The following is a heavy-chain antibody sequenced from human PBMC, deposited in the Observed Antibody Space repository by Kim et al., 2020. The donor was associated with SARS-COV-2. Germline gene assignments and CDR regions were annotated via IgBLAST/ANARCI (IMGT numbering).Heavy chain of an antibody. V-gene: IGHV3-23*01. CDR2: ISGSGGST. CDR1: GFTFSSYA. Sequence: GGSLRLSCAASGFTFSSYAMSWVRQAPGKGLEWVSAISGSGGSTYYADSVKGRFTISRDNSKNTLYLQMNSLRAEDTAVYYCAKVRARLLGYYYYGMDVWGPGTTVPVSS. CDR3: AKVRARLLGYYYYGMDV. J-gene: IGHJ6*02. D-gene: IGHD2-8*02.